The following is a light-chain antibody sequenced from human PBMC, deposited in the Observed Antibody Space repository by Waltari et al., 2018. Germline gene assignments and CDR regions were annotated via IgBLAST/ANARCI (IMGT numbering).Light chain of an antibody. V-gene: IGLV2-23*02. CDR1: SSDVGRYNF. J-gene: IGLJ3*02. CDR2: EVN. CDR3: CSYAGRSTWV. Sequence: QSALTQPASVSGSPGQSITISCTGTSSDVGRYNFVSWYQQHPGKAPQLIIYEVNKRPAGFSNRLSGSKSGNTASLTISGLQAEDESDYYCCSYAGRSTWVFGGGTKVTVL.